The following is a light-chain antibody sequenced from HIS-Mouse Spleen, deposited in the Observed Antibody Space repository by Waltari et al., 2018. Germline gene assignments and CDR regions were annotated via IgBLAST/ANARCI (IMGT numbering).Light chain of an antibody. CDR1: SSDAGGYNY. V-gene: IGLV2-14*01. J-gene: IGLJ1*01. Sequence: QSALTQPASVSGSPGQSITISCTGTSSDAGGYNYVSWYQQHPGKAPKLMIYEVSNRPSGVSNRFSGSKSGNTASLTISGLQAEDEADHYCSSYTSSSTLYVFGTGTKVTVL. CDR2: EVS. CDR3: SSYTSSSTLYV.